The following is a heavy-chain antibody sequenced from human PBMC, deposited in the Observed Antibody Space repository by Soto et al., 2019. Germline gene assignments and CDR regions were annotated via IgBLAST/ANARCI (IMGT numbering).Heavy chain of an antibody. Sequence: PGGSLRLSCAASGFTFSDYYMSWIRQAPGKGLEWVSYISSSSSYTNYADSVKGRFTISRDNAKNSLYLQMNSLRAEDTAVYYCARGGITPAFDYWGQGTLVTVSS. D-gene: IGHD3-16*01. V-gene: IGHV3-11*05. CDR3: ARGGITPAFDY. CDR2: ISSSSSYT. CDR1: GFTFSDYY. J-gene: IGHJ4*02.